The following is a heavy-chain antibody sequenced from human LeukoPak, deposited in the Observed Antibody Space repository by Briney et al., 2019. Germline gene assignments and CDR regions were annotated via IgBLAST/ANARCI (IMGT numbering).Heavy chain of an antibody. J-gene: IGHJ4*02. CDR3: ARATYDSSGYYGY. CDR1: GYTFTSYA. V-gene: IGHV1-3*01. D-gene: IGHD3-22*01. Sequence: GASVKVSCKASGYTFTSYAMHWVRQAPGQGLEWMGWINAGNGNTKYSQKFQGRVTITRDTSASTAYMELSRLRSDDTAVYYCARATYDSSGYYGYWGQGTLVTVSS. CDR2: INAGNGNT.